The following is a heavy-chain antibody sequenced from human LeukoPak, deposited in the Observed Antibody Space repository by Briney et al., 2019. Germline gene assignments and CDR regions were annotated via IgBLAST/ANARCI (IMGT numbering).Heavy chain of an antibody. V-gene: IGHV5-10-1*01. Sequence: GESLKISCKGSGYSFTSYWISWVRQMPGKGLEWMGRIDPSDSYTNYSPSFQGHVTISADKSITTAYLQWSSLKASDPAMYYCAREGHEASTWFDPWGQGTLVTVSS. CDR3: AREGHEASTWFDP. D-gene: IGHD2-2*01. CDR1: GYSFTSYW. CDR2: IDPSDSYT. J-gene: IGHJ5*02.